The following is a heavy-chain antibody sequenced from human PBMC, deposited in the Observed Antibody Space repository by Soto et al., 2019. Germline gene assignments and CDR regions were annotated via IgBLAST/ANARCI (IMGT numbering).Heavy chain of an antibody. CDR1: GFTFSSYS. V-gene: IGHV3-48*01. CDR3: ASPRAPMVRGDTFFY. CDR2: ISSSSSTI. J-gene: IGHJ4*02. D-gene: IGHD3-10*01. Sequence: GGSLRLSCASSGFTFSSYSMNLVRQAPGKGLEWVSYISSSSSTIYYADSVKGRFTISRDNAKNSLYLQMNSLRAEDTAVYYCASPRAPMVRGDTFFYWGQGTLVTVSS.